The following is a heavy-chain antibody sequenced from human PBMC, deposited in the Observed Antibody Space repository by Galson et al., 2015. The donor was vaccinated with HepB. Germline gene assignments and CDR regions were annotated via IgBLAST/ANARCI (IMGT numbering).Heavy chain of an antibody. CDR3: ARESGGGSYYFWYFDL. CDR2: INPNSGGT. V-gene: IGHV1-2*06. CDR1: GYTFTGYY. D-gene: IGHD1-26*01. J-gene: IGHJ2*01. Sequence: SVKVSCKASGYTFTGYYMHWVRQAPGQGLEWMGRINPNSGGTNYAQKFQGRVTMTRDTSISTAYMELSRLRSDDTAVYYCARESGGGSYYFWYFDLWGRGTLVTVSS.